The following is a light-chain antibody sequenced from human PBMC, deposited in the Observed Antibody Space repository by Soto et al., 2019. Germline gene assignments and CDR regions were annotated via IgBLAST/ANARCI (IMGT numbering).Light chain of an antibody. CDR3: QQYGSSPPIT. CDR2: GAS. CDR1: QSVSSRY. V-gene: IGKV3-20*01. J-gene: IGKJ4*01. Sequence: EIVFTQSPGTLSLSPGERATLSCRASQSVSSRYLAWYQQKAGQAPRLLIYGASSRATGIPDRFSGSGSGTDFTLTISRLEPEDFGVYYCQQYGSSPPITFGGGTKVEIK.